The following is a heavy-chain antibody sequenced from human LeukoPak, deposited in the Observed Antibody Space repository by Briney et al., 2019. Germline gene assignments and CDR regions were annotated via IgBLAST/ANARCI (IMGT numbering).Heavy chain of an antibody. J-gene: IGHJ4*02. CDR1: AFTFNSYW. D-gene: IGHD5-12*01. V-gene: IGHV3-7*01. CDR2: IKQDGTEK. Sequence: GGSLRLSCAASAFTFNSYWMTWVRQAPGKRLEWVANIKQDGTEKYYVDSVKGRFTISRDNAKNSLYLQMNSLRAEVTAVYYCAKDRGYSHGFEYWGQGTLVTVSS. CDR3: AKDRGYSHGFEY.